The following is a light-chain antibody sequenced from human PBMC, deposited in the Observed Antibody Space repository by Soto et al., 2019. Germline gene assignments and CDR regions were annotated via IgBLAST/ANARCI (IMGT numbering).Light chain of an antibody. CDR1: SSDVGGYNY. CDR2: DVS. V-gene: IGLV2-14*01. Sequence: QSALTQPASVSGSPGQSITISCTGTSSDVGGYNYVSWYQQHPGKAPKLMICDVSDRPSGISNRFSGSKSGNTASLTISGLQAEDEADYYCRSYTTSSTYVFGTGTKLTVL. CDR3: RSYTTSSTYV. J-gene: IGLJ1*01.